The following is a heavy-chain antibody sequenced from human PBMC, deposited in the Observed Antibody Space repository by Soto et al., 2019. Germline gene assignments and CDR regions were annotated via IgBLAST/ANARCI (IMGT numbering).Heavy chain of an antibody. V-gene: IGHV4-34*01. D-gene: IGHD6-6*01. J-gene: IGHJ6*02. Sequence: SETLSLTCAVYGGSFSGYYLSWIRQPPGKGLEWIGEINHSGSTNYNPSLKSRVTISVDTSKNQFSLKLSSVTAADTAVYYCAPLGEYSSSSGPELYYYGMDVWGQGTTVTVSS. CDR2: INHSGST. CDR1: GGSFSGYY. CDR3: APLGEYSSSSGPELYYYGMDV.